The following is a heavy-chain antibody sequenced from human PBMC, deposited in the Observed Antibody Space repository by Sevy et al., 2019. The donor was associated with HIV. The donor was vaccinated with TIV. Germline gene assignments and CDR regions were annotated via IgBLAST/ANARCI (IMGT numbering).Heavy chain of an antibody. D-gene: IGHD4-17*01. Sequence: SETLSLACTVSGGSISSYYWSWIRRPPGKGLEWIGYLYYSGSTNDNPSLKSRVTISVDTSKNQFSLKLSSVTAADTAVYYCARDSRPLAPDGDYGYYYYYMDVWGKGTTVTVSS. CDR2: LYYSGST. J-gene: IGHJ6*03. V-gene: IGHV4-59*01. CDR1: GGSISSYY. CDR3: ARDSRPLAPDGDYGYYYYYMDV.